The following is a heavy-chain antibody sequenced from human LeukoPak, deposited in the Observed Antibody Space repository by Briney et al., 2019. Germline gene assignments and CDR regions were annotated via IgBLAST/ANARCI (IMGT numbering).Heavy chain of an antibody. CDR1: GGSIRSSGYY. Sequence: SETLSLTCTVSGGSIRSSGYYWGWIRQAPGKGLEWIGSMYYSGSTYYNLSLKSRVTISVDTSKNHFSLTLTSVTAADTAVYFCARAPLSGTYYTDAFDIWGQGTMVTVSS. CDR3: ARAPLSGTYYTDAFDI. V-gene: IGHV4-39*02. CDR2: MYYSGST. J-gene: IGHJ3*02. D-gene: IGHD1-26*01.